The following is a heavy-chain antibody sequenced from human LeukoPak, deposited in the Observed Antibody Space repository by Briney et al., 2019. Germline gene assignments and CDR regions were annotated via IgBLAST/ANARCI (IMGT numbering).Heavy chain of an antibody. CDR3: ARELGYSSNRYGDY. CDR2: ISSSSSYI. D-gene: IGHD6-13*01. CDR1: GFTFSSYS. J-gene: IGHJ4*02. Sequence: GGSLRLSCAASGFTFSSYSMNWVRQAPGKGLEWVSSISSSSSYIYYADSVKGRFTISIDNAKNSLYLQMNSLRAEDTAVYYCARELGYSSNRYGDYWGQGTLVTVSS. V-gene: IGHV3-21*01.